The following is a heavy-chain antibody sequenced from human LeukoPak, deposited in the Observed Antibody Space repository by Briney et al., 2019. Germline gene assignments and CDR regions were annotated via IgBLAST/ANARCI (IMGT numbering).Heavy chain of an antibody. D-gene: IGHD2-8*02. V-gene: IGHV4-39*01. Sequence: SETLSLTRTVSGDSISSSSCYWGWIRQPPGKGLEWIGSIYYSGSTYYNPSLKSRVNISVDTSKNQFSLNLSSVTAADTAVYYCARTGGHWTGGAKIEYWGQGTLVTVSS. CDR1: GDSISSSSCY. J-gene: IGHJ4*02. CDR3: ARTGGHWTGGAKIEY. CDR2: IYYSGST.